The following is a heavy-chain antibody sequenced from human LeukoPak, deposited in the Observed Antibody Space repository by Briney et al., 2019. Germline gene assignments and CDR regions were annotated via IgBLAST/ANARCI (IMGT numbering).Heavy chain of an antibody. D-gene: IGHD3-22*01. CDR1: GFTFSSDG. CDR3: AKELNYYDTSGSY. CDR2: ISVSGGST. J-gene: IGHJ4*02. Sequence: TGGTLRLSCAASGFTFSSDGMSWVRQAPRKGLGWVSAISVSGGSTYYADSSKGRFTISRDNSKNTLYLQMTSLRAEDTAVYYCAKELNYYDTSGSYWGQGTLVTVSS. V-gene: IGHV3-23*01.